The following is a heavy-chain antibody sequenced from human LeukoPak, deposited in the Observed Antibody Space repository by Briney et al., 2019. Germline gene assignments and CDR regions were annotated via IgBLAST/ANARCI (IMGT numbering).Heavy chain of an antibody. V-gene: IGHV4-61*01. CDR3: ARRPRGSITMVRGVIITYYFDY. CDR1: GGSISSGSYY. D-gene: IGHD3-10*01. J-gene: IGHJ4*02. Sequence: SETLSLTCTVSGGSISSGSYYWSWIRQPPGKGLEWIGYIYYSGSTNYNPSLKSRVTISVGTSKNQFSLKLSSVTAADTAVYYCARRPRGSITMVRGVIITYYFDYWGQGTLVTVSS. CDR2: IYYSGST.